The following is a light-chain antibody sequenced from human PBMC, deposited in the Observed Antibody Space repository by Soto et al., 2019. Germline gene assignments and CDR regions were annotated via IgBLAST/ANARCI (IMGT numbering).Light chain of an antibody. CDR2: GAS. CDR3: QQYNNWPPIT. CDR1: QSVSSN. J-gene: IGKJ5*01. V-gene: IGKV3-15*01. Sequence: ERVMTQSPATLSVSPGERATLSCRASQSVSSNLAWYQQNPGQAPRLLIYGASTRATGIPARFSGSGSGTEFTLTISSLQSEDFAIYYCQQYNNWPPITFGQGTRLEIK.